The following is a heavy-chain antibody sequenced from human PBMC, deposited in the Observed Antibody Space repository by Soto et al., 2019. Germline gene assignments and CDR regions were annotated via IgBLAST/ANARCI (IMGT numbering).Heavy chain of an antibody. V-gene: IGHV3-30-3*01. CDR1: GFTFSSHT. CDR3: ARGHTSGWGNWFDP. D-gene: IGHD6-19*01. Sequence: QVQLVESGGGMVQPGRSLRLSCAASGFTFSSHTMHWVRQAPGKGLEWVAVISFDGSNKYYADSVKGRFTISRDNSKNTLYLQMNSLRVEDTAVYYCARGHTSGWGNWFDPWGQGTLVIVSS. J-gene: IGHJ5*02. CDR2: ISFDGSNK.